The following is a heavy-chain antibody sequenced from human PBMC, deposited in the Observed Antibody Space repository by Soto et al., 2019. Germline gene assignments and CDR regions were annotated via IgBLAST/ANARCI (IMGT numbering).Heavy chain of an antibody. Sequence: PSETRSLTCSVSGGSISSYYWSWIRQPPGKGLEWIGYIYYSGSTNYTPSLKSRVTISVYTSKNQFSLKLSSVTAADTAVYYCARAANYCGGDCYSMTPQFDSWGQGTMVTVSS. CDR2: IYYSGST. CDR1: GGSISSYY. D-gene: IGHD2-21*02. CDR3: ARAANYCGGDCYSMTPQFDS. V-gene: IGHV4-59*01. J-gene: IGHJ4*02.